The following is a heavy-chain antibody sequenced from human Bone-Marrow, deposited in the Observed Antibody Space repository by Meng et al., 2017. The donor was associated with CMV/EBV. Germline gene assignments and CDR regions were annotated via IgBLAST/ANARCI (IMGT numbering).Heavy chain of an antibody. CDR2: IYWNDDK. J-gene: IGHJ3*02. V-gene: IGHV2-5*01. Sequence: SGPTLVKPTPTLTLTCTFSGFSLITSGVDVGWIRQPPGKALEWLALIYWNDDKRYSPSLKSRLTITKDTSKNQVVLTMTNMDPVDTATYYCAHRPSGTTNNAFDIWGQGTMVTVSS. CDR1: GFSLITSGVD. CDR3: AHRPSGTTNNAFDI. D-gene: IGHD1-7*01.